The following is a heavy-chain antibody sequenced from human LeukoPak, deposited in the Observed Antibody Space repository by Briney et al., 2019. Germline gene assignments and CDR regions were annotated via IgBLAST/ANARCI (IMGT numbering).Heavy chain of an antibody. V-gene: IGHV4-4*02. Sequence: SETLSLTCAVSGGSISSSNWWSWVRPPPGKGREGIGEIYHDGRTNYDPSLKSRVTISVDKSNNQFSLKLRSVTAADTAVYYCAGIVVVVAATLPAFDIWGQGTMVTVSS. CDR2: IYHDGRT. CDR1: GGSISSSNW. D-gene: IGHD2-15*01. CDR3: AGIVVVVAATLPAFDI. J-gene: IGHJ3*02.